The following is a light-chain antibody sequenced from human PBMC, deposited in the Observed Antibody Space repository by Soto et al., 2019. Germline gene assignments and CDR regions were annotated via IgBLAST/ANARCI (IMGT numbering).Light chain of an antibody. CDR2: GAS. V-gene: IGKV3-15*01. CDR3: QQYNNWPPLT. J-gene: IGKJ4*01. Sequence: EIVMTQSPATQSVSPGERATRSCRASQSVSSNLAWYQQKPGQAPRLLIYGASTRATGIPARFSGSGSGTEFTLTISSLQSEDFAVYYCQQYNNWPPLTFGGGTKVDIK. CDR1: QSVSSN.